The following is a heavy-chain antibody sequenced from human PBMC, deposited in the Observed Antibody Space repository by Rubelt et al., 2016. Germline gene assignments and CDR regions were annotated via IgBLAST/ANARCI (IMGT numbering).Heavy chain of an antibody. CDR2: IIPIISKT. CDR3: ASHCRGGTCSVDY. D-gene: IGHD2-15*01. V-gene: IGHV1-69*04. CDR1: GGTFTNYA. J-gene: IGHJ4*02. Sequence: QVQLVQSGTEVKRHGSSVKVSCRASGGTFTNYAVSWVRQAPGQGLEWMGTIIPIISKTNYAQKFQGNVTITADTTTSTAYKGLSSLRSDDTAVYYCASHCRGGTCSVDYWGQGTVVTISS.